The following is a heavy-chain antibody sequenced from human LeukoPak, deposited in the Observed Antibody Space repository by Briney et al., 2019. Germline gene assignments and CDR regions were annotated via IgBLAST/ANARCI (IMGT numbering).Heavy chain of an antibody. Sequence: GGSLRLSCAASEFTFDNYAMSWVRQAPGKGLEWVSVISGSGYYSYYADSVKGRFTVSRDNSKTTLYLRMNSLRADDTAVYYCAKGGPTGSNYFDFWGQGTLVTVSS. CDR1: EFTFDNYA. D-gene: IGHD1-26*01. CDR2: ISGSGYYS. CDR3: AKGGPTGSNYFDF. J-gene: IGHJ4*02. V-gene: IGHV3-23*01.